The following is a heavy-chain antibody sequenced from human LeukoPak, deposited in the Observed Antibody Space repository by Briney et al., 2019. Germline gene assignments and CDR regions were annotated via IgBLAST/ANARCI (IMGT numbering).Heavy chain of an antibody. CDR1: GFTFSNYW. CDR3: ARVGTTSSFG. CDR2: INSDGINT. V-gene: IGHV3-74*01. Sequence: PGGSLRLSCAASGFTFSNYWMHWVRQAPGKGLVWVSRINSDGINTSYADSVKGRFTISRDNAKNTLNLQMNSLRAEDTAVYYCARVGTTSSFGWGQGTLVTVSS. J-gene: IGHJ4*02. D-gene: IGHD1-14*01.